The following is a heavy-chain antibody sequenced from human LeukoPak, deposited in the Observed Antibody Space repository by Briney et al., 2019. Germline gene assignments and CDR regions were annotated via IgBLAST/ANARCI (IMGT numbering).Heavy chain of an antibody. CDR1: GGSISSGSYY. CDR2: IYTSGST. Sequence: PSETLSLTCTVSGGSISSGSYYWSWIRQPAGKGLEWIGRIYTSGSTNYNPSLKSRVTISVDTSKNQFSLKLSSVTAADTAVYYCASTSSTSSLFFMDVWGKGTTVTISS. CDR3: ASTSSTSSLFFMDV. D-gene: IGHD2-2*01. J-gene: IGHJ6*03. V-gene: IGHV4-61*02.